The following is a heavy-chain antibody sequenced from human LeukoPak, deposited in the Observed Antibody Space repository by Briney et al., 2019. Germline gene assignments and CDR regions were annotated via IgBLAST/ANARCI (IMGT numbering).Heavy chain of an antibody. CDR2: AQNNGNDK. Sequence: PGGSLRLSCATSGLTYGIHWVRQAPGKGLEWVSFAQNNGNDKYYADSVKGRFSVSRDSSKSTVYLQMNSLRVEDTAVYYCATDFWLYNSHATWGQGTLVTVSS. CDR3: ATDFWLYNSHAT. J-gene: IGHJ4*02. V-gene: IGHV3-30*02. D-gene: IGHD5-24*01. CDR1: GLTYG.